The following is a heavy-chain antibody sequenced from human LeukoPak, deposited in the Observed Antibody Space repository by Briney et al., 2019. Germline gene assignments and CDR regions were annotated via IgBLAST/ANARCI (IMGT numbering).Heavy chain of an antibody. Sequence: ASVKVSCTASGYTFTSYAMHWVRQAPGQRLEWMGWINAGNGNTKYSQKFQGRVTITRDTSASTAYMELSSLRSEDTAVYYCARDRPYYYYDSSGYYYWGQGTLVTVSS. V-gene: IGHV1-3*01. CDR2: INAGNGNT. J-gene: IGHJ4*02. D-gene: IGHD3-22*01. CDR3: ARDRPYYYYDSSGYYY. CDR1: GYTFTSYA.